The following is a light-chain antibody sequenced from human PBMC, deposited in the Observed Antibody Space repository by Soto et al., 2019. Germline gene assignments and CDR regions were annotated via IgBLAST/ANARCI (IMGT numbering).Light chain of an antibody. CDR2: DNS. V-gene: IGLV3-21*02. J-gene: IGLJ1*01. Sequence: SYELTQPPSVSVAPGQTATISCGENNIDSRTVHWYQQKPGQAPLLVVYDNSFRPSGIPNRFSGSNSGNTATLTISRVEAGDEADYYCQVWDNVDDQIYVFGTGTKVTVL. CDR1: NIDSRT. CDR3: QVWDNVDDQIYV.